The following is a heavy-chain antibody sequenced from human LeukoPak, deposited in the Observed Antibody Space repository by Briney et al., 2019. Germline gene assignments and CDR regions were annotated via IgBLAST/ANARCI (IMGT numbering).Heavy chain of an antibody. CDR3: AKPPFHVWGSYRWDFDY. D-gene: IGHD3-16*02. Sequence: GGSLRLSCAASGFTFSSYAMSWVRQAPGKGLEWVSAISGSGGSTYYADSVKGRFTISRDNSKNTLYLQMNSLRAEDTAVYYCAKPPFHVWGSYRWDFDYWGQGTLVTVSS. CDR2: ISGSGGST. J-gene: IGHJ4*02. CDR1: GFTFSSYA. V-gene: IGHV3-23*01.